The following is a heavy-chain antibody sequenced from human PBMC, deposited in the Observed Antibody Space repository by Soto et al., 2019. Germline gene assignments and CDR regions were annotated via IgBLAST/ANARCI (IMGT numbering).Heavy chain of an antibody. CDR3: AHSLFGQLDGFDY. CDR2: IYWDDDK. J-gene: IGHJ4*02. Sequence: QITLEESGPTLVKPTQTLTLTCTVSGFSLSTSGVGVGWIRQPPGKALEWLALIYWDDDKRYRPSLRSRLTITKDTSKNHVVLTVTNMDPVDTATYYCAHSLFGQLDGFDYWGQGTLVTVSS. D-gene: IGHD6-6*01. CDR1: GFSLSTSGVG. V-gene: IGHV2-5*02.